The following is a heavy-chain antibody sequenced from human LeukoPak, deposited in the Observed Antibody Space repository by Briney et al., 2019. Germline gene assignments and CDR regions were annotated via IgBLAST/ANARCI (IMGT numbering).Heavy chain of an antibody. J-gene: IGHJ4*02. CDR2: IKQDGSEK. Sequence: GGSLRLSCAASGFTFSSYWMSWVRQAPGKGLEWVANIKQDGSEKYYVDSVKGRFTISRDNAKNSLYLQMNSLRAEDTAVYYCARGGKYGCSGGSCYSDYWGQGTLVTVSA. D-gene: IGHD2-15*01. CDR3: ARGGKYGCSGGSCYSDY. CDR1: GFTFSSYW. V-gene: IGHV3-7*01.